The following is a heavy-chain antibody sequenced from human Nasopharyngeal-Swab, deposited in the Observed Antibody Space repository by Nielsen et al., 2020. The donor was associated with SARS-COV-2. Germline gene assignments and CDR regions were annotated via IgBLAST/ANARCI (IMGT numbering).Heavy chain of an antibody. CDR2: IDNDGSST. V-gene: IGHV3-74*03. CDR3: ARESYSWSWYGPDY. J-gene: IGHJ4*02. D-gene: IGHD1-26*01. Sequence: GGSLRLSCTLSGFTFTDYWMHWLRQSPGKGPVWLSRIDNDGSSTTYADSGRGRFTISRHNARNTLFLQLHSLRAEDTADYYCARESYSWSWYGPDYWGQGTQVNVSS. CDR1: GFTFTDYW.